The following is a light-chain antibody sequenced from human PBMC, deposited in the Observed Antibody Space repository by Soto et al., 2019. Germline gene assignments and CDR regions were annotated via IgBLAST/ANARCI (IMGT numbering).Light chain of an antibody. Sequence: EIVLTQSPGTLSLSPGERATLSCRASQSVCSFLAWYQQRPGQPPRLLIYDGSKRATGSPIRFSGSGSGTDFNLTISRLEPEDFAVYYCQQRINSPRTFGGGTKVEIK. J-gene: IGKJ4*02. V-gene: IGKV3-11*01. CDR2: DGS. CDR1: QSVCSF. CDR3: QQRINSPRT.